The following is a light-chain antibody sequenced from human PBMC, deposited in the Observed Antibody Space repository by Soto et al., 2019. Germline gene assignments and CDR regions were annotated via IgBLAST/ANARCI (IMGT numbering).Light chain of an antibody. CDR2: SAS. V-gene: IGKV3-15*01. CDR1: QSISGS. Sequence: ETVMTQSPATLSVSPGERATLSCRASQSISGSLAWYQQKPGQAPRLLIYSASTRATGIPARFSGSGSGTEFTLIIRSLQSEDFAVYYCQQYDIWPLWTFGQGTKVEIK. J-gene: IGKJ1*01. CDR3: QQYDIWPLWT.